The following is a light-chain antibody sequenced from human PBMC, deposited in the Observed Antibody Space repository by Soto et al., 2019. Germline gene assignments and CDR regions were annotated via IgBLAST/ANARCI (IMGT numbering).Light chain of an antibody. V-gene: IGKV1-39*01. CDR3: QQSYSTPQ. Sequence: TQSPATLSASVGDRVTITCRASQTISSYLNWYQQKPGKAPKLLISAASSLQSGVPSRFSGSGSGTDFTLTISSLQPEDFATYYCQQSYSTPQFGQGTKVDIK. CDR1: QTISSY. CDR2: AAS. J-gene: IGKJ1*01.